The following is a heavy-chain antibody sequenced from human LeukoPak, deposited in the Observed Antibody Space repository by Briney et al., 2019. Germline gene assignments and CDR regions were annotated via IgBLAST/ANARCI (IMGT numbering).Heavy chain of an antibody. D-gene: IGHD1-26*01. V-gene: IGHV3-23*01. CDR2: ISGSGGST. CDR3: ARDSFSGSSLDY. Sequence: GGSLRLSCAASGFPFHTYAIAWIRQGPGKGLEWVSTISGSGGSTHYADSVEGRFTTSRDNSKNMVYLQMSSLRAEDTALYYCARDSFSGSSLDYWGQGTLVTVSS. CDR1: GFPFHTYA. J-gene: IGHJ4*02.